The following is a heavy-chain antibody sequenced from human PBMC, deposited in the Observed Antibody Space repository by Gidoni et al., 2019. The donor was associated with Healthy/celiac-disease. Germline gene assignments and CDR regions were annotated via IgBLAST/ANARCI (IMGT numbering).Heavy chain of an antibody. Sequence: EVQLLESGGGLVQPGGSLRLSCAASGFTFSSYAMSWVRQAPGKGLEWVSAISGSGGSTYYADSVKGRFTISRDNSKNTLYLQMNSLRAEDTAVYYCAKVKRVVGATTSYYFQHWGQGTLVTVSS. J-gene: IGHJ1*01. D-gene: IGHD1-26*01. CDR3: AKVKRVVGATTSYYFQH. CDR1: GFTFSSYA. V-gene: IGHV3-23*01. CDR2: ISGSGGST.